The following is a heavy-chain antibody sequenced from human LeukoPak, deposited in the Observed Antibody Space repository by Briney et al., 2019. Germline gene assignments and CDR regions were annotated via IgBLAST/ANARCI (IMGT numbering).Heavy chain of an antibody. CDR2: ISSSSSYI. J-gene: IGHJ4*02. CDR1: GFTFSSYS. D-gene: IGHD6-13*01. Sequence: GGSLRLSCAASGFTFSSYSMNWVRQAPGKGPEWVSSISSSSSYIYYADSVKGRFTISRDNAKNSLYLQMNGLRAEDTAVYYCARDRVQLVPDYWGQGTLVTVSS. CDR3: ARDRVQLVPDY. V-gene: IGHV3-21*01.